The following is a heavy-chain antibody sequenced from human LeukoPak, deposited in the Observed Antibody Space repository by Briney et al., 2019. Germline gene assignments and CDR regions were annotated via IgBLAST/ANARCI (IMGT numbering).Heavy chain of an antibody. Sequence: SETLSLTCAVYGGSFSGYYWSWIRQAPGKGLEWIGEINHSGNTNYYPALKSRGTISVETSKNQFSLKLSSVTAADTAVYYCVTEPGYCTGGRCYGGWFDPWGQGTLVTVSS. CDR3: VTEPGYCTGGRCYGGWFDP. J-gene: IGHJ5*02. D-gene: IGHD2-15*01. V-gene: IGHV4-34*01. CDR1: GGSFSGYY. CDR2: INHSGNT.